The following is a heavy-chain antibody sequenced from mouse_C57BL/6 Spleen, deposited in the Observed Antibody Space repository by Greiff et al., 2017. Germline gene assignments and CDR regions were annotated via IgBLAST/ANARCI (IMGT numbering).Heavy chain of an antibody. CDR2: ISSGGSYT. Sequence: DVHLVESGGDLVKPGGSLKLSCAASGFTFSSYGMSWVRQTPDKRLEWVATISSGGSYTYYPDSVKGRFTISRDNAKNTLYLQMSSLKSEDTAMYYCARVETKEGYYYAMDYWGQGTSVTVSS. J-gene: IGHJ4*01. CDR3: ARVETKEGYYYAMDY. V-gene: IGHV5-6*01. CDR1: GFTFSSYG.